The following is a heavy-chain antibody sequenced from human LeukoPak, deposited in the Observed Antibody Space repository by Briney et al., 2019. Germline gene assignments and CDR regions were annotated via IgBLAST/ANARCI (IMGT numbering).Heavy chain of an antibody. CDR3: ERLTDLDTAMVCDY. J-gene: IGHJ4*02. CDR2: IYYSGST. CDR1: GGSVSSGSHY. D-gene: IGHD5-18*01. Sequence: PSETLSLTCTVSGGSVSSGSHYWSWIRQPPGKGLEWIGYIYYSGSTNYNPSLKSRVTISVDTSKNQFSLKLSSVTAADTAVYYCERLTDLDTAMVCDYWGQGTLVTVSS. V-gene: IGHV4-61*01.